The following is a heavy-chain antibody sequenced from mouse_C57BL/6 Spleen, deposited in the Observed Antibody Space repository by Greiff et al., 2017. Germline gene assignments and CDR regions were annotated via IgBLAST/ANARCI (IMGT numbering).Heavy chain of an antibody. J-gene: IGHJ4*01. Sequence: VQLQQSVAELVRPGASVKLSCTASGFNIKNTYMHWVKQRPEQGLEWIGRIDPANGNTKYAPKFQGKATITADTSSNTAYLQLSSLTSEDSAVYYCASYCGSSYEDYYAMDYWGQGTSVTVSS. D-gene: IGHD1-1*01. CDR3: ASYCGSSYEDYYAMDY. V-gene: IGHV14-3*01. CDR2: IDPANGNT. CDR1: GFNIKNTY.